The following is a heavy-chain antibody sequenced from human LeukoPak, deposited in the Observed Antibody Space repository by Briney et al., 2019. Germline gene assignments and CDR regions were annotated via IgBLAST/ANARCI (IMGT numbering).Heavy chain of an antibody. D-gene: IGHD3-16*01. V-gene: IGHV4-61*08. J-gene: IGHJ4*02. CDR3: ARGTAPGGFDY. CDR2: IYYSGST. Sequence: SQTLSLTCTVSGGSISSGDYYWSWIRQPPGKGLEWIGYIYYSGSTNYNPSLKSRVTISVDTSKNQFSLKLSSVTAADTAVYYCARGTAPGGFDYWGQGTLVTVSS. CDR1: GGSISSGDYY.